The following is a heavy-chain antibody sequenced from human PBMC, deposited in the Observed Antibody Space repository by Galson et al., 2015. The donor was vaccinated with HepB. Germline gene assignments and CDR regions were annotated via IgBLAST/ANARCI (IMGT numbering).Heavy chain of an antibody. V-gene: IGHV1-69*13. D-gene: IGHD2-2*01. CDR2: IIPIFGTA. CDR3: ARDAKDIVVVPAAQKGDYYYYYYMDV. CDR1: GGTFSSYA. J-gene: IGHJ6*03. Sequence: SVKVSCKASGGTFSSYAISWVRQAPGQGLEWMGGIIPIFGTANYAQKFQGRVTITADESTSTAYMELGSLRSEDTAVYYCARDAKDIVVVPAAQKGDYYYYYYMDVWGKGTTVTVSS.